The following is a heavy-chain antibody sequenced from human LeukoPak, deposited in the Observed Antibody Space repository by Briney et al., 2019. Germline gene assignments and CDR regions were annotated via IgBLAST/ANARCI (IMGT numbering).Heavy chain of an antibody. Sequence: SETLSLTCTVSGGSISSYYWSWIRQPPGKGLEGIGYIYYSGSTKYNPSLKSRVTISVDPSKNEFSLKLSSVTAADTAVYYCARAPGQYNWFDPWGQGTLVTVSS. D-gene: IGHD6-19*01. J-gene: IGHJ5*02. CDR3: ARAPGQYNWFDP. CDR1: GGSISSYY. CDR2: IYYSGST. V-gene: IGHV4-59*01.